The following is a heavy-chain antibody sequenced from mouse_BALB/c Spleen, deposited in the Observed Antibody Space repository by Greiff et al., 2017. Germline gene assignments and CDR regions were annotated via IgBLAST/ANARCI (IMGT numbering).Heavy chain of an antibody. CDR2: IDPANGNT. Sequence: EVQLQQSGAELVKPGASVKLSCTASGFNIKDTYMHWVKQRPEQGLEWIGRIDPANGNTKYDPKFQGKATITADTSSNTAYLQLSSLTSEDTAVYYCARPLYYYGSSPFAYWGQGTLVTVSA. J-gene: IGHJ3*01. CDR1: GFNIKDTY. CDR3: ARPLYYYGSSPFAY. V-gene: IGHV14-3*02. D-gene: IGHD1-1*01.